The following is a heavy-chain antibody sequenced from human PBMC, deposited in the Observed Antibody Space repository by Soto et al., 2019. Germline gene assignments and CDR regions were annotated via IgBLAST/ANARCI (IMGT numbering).Heavy chain of an antibody. Sequence: ASVKISCKASAYTFTGYYVLWVRQAPGQGLEWMGWINPNSGGTNYAQKFQGWVTMTRDTSISTAYMELSRLRSDDTAVYYCAREGYSYGFVDYWGQGTLVTVSS. CDR2: INPNSGGT. CDR1: AYTFTGYY. CDR3: AREGYSYGFVDY. V-gene: IGHV1-2*04. J-gene: IGHJ4*02. D-gene: IGHD5-18*01.